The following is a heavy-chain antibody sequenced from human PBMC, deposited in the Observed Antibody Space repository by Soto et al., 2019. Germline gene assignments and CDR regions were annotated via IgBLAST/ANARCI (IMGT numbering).Heavy chain of an antibody. CDR3: ARGGIFQDIVVVPAAWGDAFDI. D-gene: IGHD2-2*01. V-gene: IGHV4-34*01. Sequence: SETLSLTYTFSGGTVASHYWSWIRKTTEKGLEWIGEINHSGSTNYNPSLKSRVTISVDTSKNQFSLKLSSVTAADTAVYYCARGGIFQDIVVVPAAWGDAFDIWGQGTMVTVSS. CDR1: GGTVASHY. J-gene: IGHJ3*02. CDR2: INHSGST.